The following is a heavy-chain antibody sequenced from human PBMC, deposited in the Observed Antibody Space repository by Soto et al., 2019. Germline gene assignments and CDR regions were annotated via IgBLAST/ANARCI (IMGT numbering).Heavy chain of an antibody. CDR1: GGSISISSYY. Sequence: SETLSLTCTVSGGSISISSYYWGWIRQPPGKGLEWIGSIYYSGSTYYNPSVKSRVTISVDTSKNQFSLKLSSVTAADTAVYYCASPLSTVTSGGDYYYGMDVWGQGTTVTVSS. CDR3: ASPLSTVTSGGDYYYGMDV. V-gene: IGHV4-39*01. CDR2: IYYSGST. J-gene: IGHJ6*02. D-gene: IGHD4-17*01.